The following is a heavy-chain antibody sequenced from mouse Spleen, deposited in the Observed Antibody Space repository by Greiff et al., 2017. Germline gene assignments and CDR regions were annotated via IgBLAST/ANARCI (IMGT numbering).Heavy chain of an antibody. V-gene: IGHV5-12-1*01. CDR1: GFTFSSYY. D-gene: IGHD2-5*01. CDR3: ARYSNYVGFAY. Sequence: EVKLVESGGGLVKPGGSLKLSCAASGFTFSSYYMSWVRQTPEKRLEWVATISNSGGSTYYPDSVKDRFTISRDNAKNTLYLQMSSLNSEDTAVYYCARYSNYVGFAYWGQGTLVTVSA. CDR2: ISNSGGST. J-gene: IGHJ3*01.